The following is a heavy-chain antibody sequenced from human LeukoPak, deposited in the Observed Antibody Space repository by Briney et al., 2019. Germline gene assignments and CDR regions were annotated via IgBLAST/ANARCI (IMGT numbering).Heavy chain of an antibody. V-gene: IGHV1-18*01. CDR3: ARASYCSGGSCYSDY. J-gene: IGHJ4*02. Sequence: GASVKVSCKASGYTFTSISWVRQAPGQGLEWMGWISAYNGNTIYAQKVKGRVTMTTDTSTSTAYMELRSLKSDDTAVYYCARASYCSGGSCYSDYWGQGTLVTVSS. D-gene: IGHD2-15*01. CDR1: GYTFTS. CDR2: ISAYNGNT.